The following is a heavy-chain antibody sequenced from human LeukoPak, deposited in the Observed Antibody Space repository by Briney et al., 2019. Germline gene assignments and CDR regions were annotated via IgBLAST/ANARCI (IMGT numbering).Heavy chain of an antibody. CDR1: GGSFSGYY. V-gene: IGHV4-34*01. D-gene: IGHD3-10*01. J-gene: IGHJ4*02. CDR3: ARGRSPYYYGSGSYGYYFDY. Sequence: SETLSLTCAVYGGSFSGYYWSWIRQPPGKGLEWIGEINHSGSTNYNPSLTSRVTISVDTSKNQFSLKLSSVTAADTAVYYCARGRSPYYYGSGSYGYYFDYWGQGTLVTVSS. CDR2: INHSGST.